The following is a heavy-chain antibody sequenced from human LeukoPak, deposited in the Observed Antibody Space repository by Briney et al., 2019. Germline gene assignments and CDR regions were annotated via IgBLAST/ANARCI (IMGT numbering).Heavy chain of an antibody. CDR2: INHSGST. Sequence: KPSETLSLTCAVYGGSFSGYYWSWIRQPPGKGLEWIGEINHSGSTNYNPSLKSRVTISVDTSKNQFSLKLSSVTAADTAVYYCARSRRETYCSSTSCAEYYFDYWGQGTLVTVSS. CDR1: GGSFSGYY. V-gene: IGHV4-34*01. CDR3: ARSRRETYCSSTSCAEYYFDY. J-gene: IGHJ4*02. D-gene: IGHD2-2*01.